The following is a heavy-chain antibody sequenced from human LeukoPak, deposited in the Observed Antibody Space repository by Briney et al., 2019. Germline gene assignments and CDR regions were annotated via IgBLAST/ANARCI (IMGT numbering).Heavy chain of an antibody. CDR3: ARGGAEMATDY. CDR1: GFTFSIYS. V-gene: IGHV3-21*01. CDR2: ISSSSSYI. D-gene: IGHD5-24*01. J-gene: IGHJ4*02. Sequence: PGGSLRLSCAASGFTFSIYSMNWVRQAPGKRLEWVSSISSSSSYIYYADSVKGRFTISRDNAKNSLYLQMNSLRAEDTAVYYCARGGAEMATDYWGQGTLVTVSS.